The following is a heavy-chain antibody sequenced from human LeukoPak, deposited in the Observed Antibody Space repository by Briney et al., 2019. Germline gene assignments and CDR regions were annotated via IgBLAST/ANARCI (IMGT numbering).Heavy chain of an antibody. CDR1: GFTFSSYA. CDR3: ARDFRNKGMDV. Sequence: GGSLRLSCAASGFTFSSYAMSWVRQAPGKGLEWVSYISNNRGSATYYADSVKGRFTNSRDDAKNSLYLQMNSLRADDTAVYYCARDFRNKGMDVWGQGTTVTVSS. J-gene: IGHJ6*02. D-gene: IGHD2/OR15-2a*01. V-gene: IGHV3-48*04. CDR2: ISNNRGSAT.